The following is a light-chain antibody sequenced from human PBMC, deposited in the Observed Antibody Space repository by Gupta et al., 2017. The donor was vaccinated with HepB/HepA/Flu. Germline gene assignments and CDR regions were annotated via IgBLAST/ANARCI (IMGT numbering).Light chain of an antibody. V-gene: IGKV3-11*01. CDR1: QSVSNY. CDR2: DAS. J-gene: IGKJ4*01. Sequence: VXTXXPAXXXXSXGERATLSCRASQSVSNYLAWYQQKPGQAPRLLIYDASTRAAGIPARFSGSGSGTNFTLTISSLEPEDFAVYYCQHRINWPLTFGGGTKVEIK. CDR3: QHRINWPLT.